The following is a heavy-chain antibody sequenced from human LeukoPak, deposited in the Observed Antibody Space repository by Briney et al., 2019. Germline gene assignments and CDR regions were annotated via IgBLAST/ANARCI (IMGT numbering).Heavy chain of an antibody. Sequence: GASVKVSCKASGYTFTGYYMHWVRRAPGQGLEWMGWINPNSGGTNYAQKFQGRVTMTRDTSISTAYMELSRLRSDDTAVYYCARASLYCSGGSCYVGNWFDPWGQGTLVTVSS. J-gene: IGHJ5*02. D-gene: IGHD2-15*01. CDR2: INPNSGGT. CDR3: ARASLYCSGGSCYVGNWFDP. CDR1: GYTFTGYY. V-gene: IGHV1-2*02.